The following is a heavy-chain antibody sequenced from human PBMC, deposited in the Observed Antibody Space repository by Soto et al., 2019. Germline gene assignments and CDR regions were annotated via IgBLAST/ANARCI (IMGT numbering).Heavy chain of an antibody. V-gene: IGHV1-69*13. J-gene: IGHJ4*02. CDR3: ARQGSGWSLEGYFDY. D-gene: IGHD6-19*01. Sequence: GASVKVSCKASGGTFSSYAISWVRQAPGQGLEWMGGIIPIFGTANYAQKFQGRVTITADESTSTAYMELSSLRSEDTAVYYCARQGSGWSLEGYFDYWGQGTLVTVSS. CDR2: IIPIFGTA. CDR1: GGTFSSYA.